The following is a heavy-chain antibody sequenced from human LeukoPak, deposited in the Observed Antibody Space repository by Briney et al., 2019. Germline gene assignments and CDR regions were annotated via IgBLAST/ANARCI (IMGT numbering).Heavy chain of an antibody. CDR3: ARMRGGFDY. Sequence: GGSLRLSCAASGFTFSRYDMNWVRQAPGKGLEWVSYISSGSSTIYYADSVKGRFTISRDNAKNSLYLQMNSLRAEDTAVYYCARMRGGFDYWGQGTLVTVSS. CDR2: ISSGSSTI. D-gene: IGHD3-16*01. CDR1: GFTFSRYD. V-gene: IGHV3-48*04. J-gene: IGHJ4*02.